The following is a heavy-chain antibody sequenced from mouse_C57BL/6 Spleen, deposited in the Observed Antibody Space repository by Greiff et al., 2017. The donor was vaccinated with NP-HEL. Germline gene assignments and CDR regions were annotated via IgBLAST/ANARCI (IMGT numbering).Heavy chain of an antibody. CDR2: ISYDGSN. V-gene: IGHV3-6*01. CDR3: ARGEVTTLYYYAMDY. Sequence: EVQVVESGPGLVKPSQSLSLTCSVTGYSITSGYYWNWIRQFPGNKLEWMGYISYDGSNNYNPSLKNRISITRDTSKNQFFLKLNSVTTEDTATYYCARGEVTTLYYYAMDYWGQGTSVTVSS. D-gene: IGHD2-1*01. J-gene: IGHJ4*01. CDR1: GYSITSGYY.